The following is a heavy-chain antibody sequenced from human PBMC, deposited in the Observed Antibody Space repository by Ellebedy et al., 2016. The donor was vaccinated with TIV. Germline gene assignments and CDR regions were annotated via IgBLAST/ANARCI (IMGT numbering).Heavy chain of an antibody. CDR2: IIPIFGTA. CDR3: ARSNIDYGNDY. D-gene: IGHD4-17*01. J-gene: IGHJ4*02. Sequence: ASVKVSCKASGGTFSSYAISWVRQAPGQGLEWMGGIIPIFGTANYAQKFQGRVTMTRDTSTSTVYMELSSLRSEDTAVYYCARSNIDYGNDYWGQGTLVTVSS. CDR1: GGTFSSYA. V-gene: IGHV1-69*05.